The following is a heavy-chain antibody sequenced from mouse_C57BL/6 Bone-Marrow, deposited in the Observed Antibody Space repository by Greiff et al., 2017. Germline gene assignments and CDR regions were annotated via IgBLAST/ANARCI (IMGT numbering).Heavy chain of an antibody. V-gene: IGHV2-2*01. D-gene: IGHD3-1*01. Sequence: VQLLQSGPGLVQPSQCLSITCTASGFSLTSYGVHWVRQSPGKGLEWLGVIWSGGRTDYTAAFISRLSISKVNSKSQVFLKKNRLQADDTAIYDWARNFPSSAYYFDDGGQGTTLTVSS. CDR2: IWSGGRT. J-gene: IGHJ2*01. CDR3: ARNFPSSAYYFDD. CDR1: GFSLTSYG.